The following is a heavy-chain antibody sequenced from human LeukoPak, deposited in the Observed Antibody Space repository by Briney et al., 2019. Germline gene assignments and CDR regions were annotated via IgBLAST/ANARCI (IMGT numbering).Heavy chain of an antibody. Sequence: GGSLRLSCATSGFTFTNFAMHWVRQAPGKGLGWVAVISYDGSNKYYADSVKGRFTISRDNSKNTLYLQMNSLRAEDTAVYYCARDRSREQWLVTYTFDTWGQGTMVTVSS. CDR2: ISYDGSNK. V-gene: IGHV3-30*04. CDR3: ARDRSREQWLVTYTFDT. D-gene: IGHD6-19*01. CDR1: GFTFTNFA. J-gene: IGHJ3*02.